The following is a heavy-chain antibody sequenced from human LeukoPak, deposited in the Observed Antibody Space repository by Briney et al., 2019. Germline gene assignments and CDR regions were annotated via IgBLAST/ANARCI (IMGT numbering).Heavy chain of an antibody. CDR1: GFTFGSPW. CDR3: ARGTAGYHSSYFDY. D-gene: IGHD3-16*02. CDR2: INSDGSAT. Sequence: GGSLRLSCAASGFTFGSPWMHWVRQAPGKGLVWVSRINSDGSATAYADSVKGRFTISRDNAESTLYLQMNSLRAEDTAVYYCARGTAGYHSSYFDYWGQGTLVTVSS. V-gene: IGHV3-74*01. J-gene: IGHJ4*02.